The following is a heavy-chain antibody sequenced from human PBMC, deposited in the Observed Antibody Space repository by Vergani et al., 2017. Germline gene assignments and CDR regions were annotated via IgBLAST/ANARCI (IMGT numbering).Heavy chain of an antibody. D-gene: IGHD1-1*01. CDR2: ISYDGTQK. CDR3: ATKSCGTPGCQIGYFSE. CDR1: GFTSSYYG. Sequence: QVHLVESGGGVVQPGRSLRLSCVVSGFTSSYYGMHGVRQAPGKGLEWVAVISYDGTQKYYADSVKGRFTISRDNSKSTLSLQMNSLRTEDTAVYYCATKSCGTPGCQIGYFSEWGQGTLVTVSS. V-gene: IGHV3-30*03. J-gene: IGHJ1*01.